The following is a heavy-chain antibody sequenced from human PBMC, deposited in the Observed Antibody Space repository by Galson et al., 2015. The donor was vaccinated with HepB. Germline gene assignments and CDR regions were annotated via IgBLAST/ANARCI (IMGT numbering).Heavy chain of an antibody. Sequence: SLRLSCAASGFTFSSYWMHWVRQAPGKGLVWVSRINSDGSGTSYADSVKGRFTISRDNAKSTLYLQMNNLRAEDTAVYYCARIPNKDTSYLDYWGQGTLVTVSS. J-gene: IGHJ4*02. V-gene: IGHV3-74*01. CDR1: GFTFSSYW. D-gene: IGHD5-18*01. CDR3: ARIPNKDTSYLDY. CDR2: INSDGSGT.